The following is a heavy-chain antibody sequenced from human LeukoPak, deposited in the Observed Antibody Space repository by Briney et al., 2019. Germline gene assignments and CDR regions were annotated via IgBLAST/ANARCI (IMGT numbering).Heavy chain of an antibody. CDR2: IKEDGSEK. V-gene: IGHV3-7*02. CDR1: GFSFSSYW. CDR3: ARKDSSLRTFDY. D-gene: IGHD3-22*01. J-gene: IGHJ4*02. Sequence: PGGSLRLSCAASGFSFSSYWMSWVRQAPGKGLEWVANIKEDGSEKNYVDSVKGRFTISRDNAKNSLYLQMNSLRAEDTAVYYCARKDSSLRTFDYWGQGTLVTVSS.